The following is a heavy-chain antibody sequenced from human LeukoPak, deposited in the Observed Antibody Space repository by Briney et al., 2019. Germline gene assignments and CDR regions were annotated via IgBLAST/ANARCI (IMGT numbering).Heavy chain of an antibody. CDR2: LSGSGITT. CDR1: GFTFSNSA. J-gene: IGHJ5*02. Sequence: GSLRLSCAASGFTFSNSAMSWVRQAPGKGLEWVSTLSGSGITTYYADSVKGRFTISRDNSKNTLYLQMNSLRAEDTAVYYCARDLSGRFWFDPWGQGTLVTVSS. V-gene: IGHV3-23*01. D-gene: IGHD3-10*01. CDR3: ARDLSGRFWFDP.